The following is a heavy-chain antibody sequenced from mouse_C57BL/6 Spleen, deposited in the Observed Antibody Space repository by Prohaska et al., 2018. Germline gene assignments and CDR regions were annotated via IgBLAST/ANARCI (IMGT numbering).Heavy chain of an antibody. V-gene: IGHV1-18*01. Sequence: HGKSLEWIGDINPNNGGTIYNQKFKGKATLTVDKSSSTAYMELRSLTSEDTAVYYCARGLYYYLDYWGQGTTLTVPS. CDR3: ARGLYYYLDY. CDR2: INPNNGGT. D-gene: IGHD2-1*01. J-gene: IGHJ2*01.